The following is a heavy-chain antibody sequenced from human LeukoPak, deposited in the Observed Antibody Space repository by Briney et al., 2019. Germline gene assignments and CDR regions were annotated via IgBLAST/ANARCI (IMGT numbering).Heavy chain of an antibody. CDR3: ARDLSGSSSSWYNGMDV. J-gene: IGHJ6*02. V-gene: IGHV4-4*07. CDR1: GGSISSYY. Sequence: SETLSLTCTVSGGSISSYYWSWIRQPAGKGLEWIGRIYTSGSTNYNPSLKSRVTMSVDTSKNQFSLKLSSVTAADTAVYYCARDLSGSSSSWYNGMDVWGQGTTDTVSS. CDR2: IYTSGST. D-gene: IGHD6-13*01.